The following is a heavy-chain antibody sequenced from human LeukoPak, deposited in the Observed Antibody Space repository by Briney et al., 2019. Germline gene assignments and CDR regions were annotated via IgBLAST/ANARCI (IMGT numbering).Heavy chain of an antibody. Sequence: SETLSLTCTVSGGSISSGDYYWSWIRQPPGKGLEWIGYIYHSGSTYYNPSLKSRVTISVDTSKNQFSLKLSSVTAADTAVYYCARSVEGATPDAFDIWGQGTMVTVSS. CDR1: GGSISSGDYY. CDR2: IYHSGST. J-gene: IGHJ3*02. V-gene: IGHV4-30-4*08. D-gene: IGHD1-26*01. CDR3: ARSVEGATPDAFDI.